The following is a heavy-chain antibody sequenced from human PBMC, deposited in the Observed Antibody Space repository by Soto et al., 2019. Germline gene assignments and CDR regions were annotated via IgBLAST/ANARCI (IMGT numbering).Heavy chain of an antibody. D-gene: IGHD2-15*01. CDR1: GGTFSSYA. V-gene: IGHV1-69*13. J-gene: IGHJ3*02. CDR3: AREGEYCSGGSCYRGYGAFDI. Sequence: ASVKVSCKASGGTFSSYAISWVRQAPGQGLEWMGGIIPIFGTANYAQKFQGRVTITADESTSTAYMELSSLRSEDTAVYYCAREGEYCSGGSCYRGYGAFDIWGQGTKVTVSS. CDR2: IIPIFGTA.